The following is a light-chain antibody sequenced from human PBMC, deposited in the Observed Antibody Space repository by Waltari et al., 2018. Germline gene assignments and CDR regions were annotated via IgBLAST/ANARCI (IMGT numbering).Light chain of an antibody. CDR1: QGISSY. J-gene: IGKJ3*01. CDR3: QQGNSYPFT. Sequence: IQMSQSPSSLSASVGDRFPITCRESQGISSYLNGYQQKPGKAPKLLIYYANSLASGVPSRFSVSGSGTEFTLTISSLQPEDLAKDYCQQGNSYPFTFCPGTKLDIK. CDR2: YAN. V-gene: IGKV1-13*02.